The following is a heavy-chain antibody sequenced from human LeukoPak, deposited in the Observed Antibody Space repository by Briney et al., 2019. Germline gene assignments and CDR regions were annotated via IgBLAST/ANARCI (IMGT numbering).Heavy chain of an antibody. V-gene: IGHV5-51*01. Sequence: GESLKISCKGSGYRFTTYWIGWVRQRPGKGLEWMGIINPGDSDIRYSPSLQGQVSISADKSVSTAYLQWSSLKASDTAMYYCATRDGGHKVYNYWAQGTLVTVSS. CDR2: INPGDSDI. CDR3: ATRDGGHKVYNY. D-gene: IGHD4-23*01. J-gene: IGHJ4*02. CDR1: GYRFTTYW.